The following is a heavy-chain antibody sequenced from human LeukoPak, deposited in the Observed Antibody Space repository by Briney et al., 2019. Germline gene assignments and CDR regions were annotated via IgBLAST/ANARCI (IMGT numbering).Heavy chain of an antibody. Sequence: PSETLSLTCTVSGGSISSYYWSWIRQPPGKGLEWIAYISDIGSINYNPSLKSRVTISLDTSKNQFSLKLSSVTAADTAVYYCAGHHPRNTVDFWGQGSLVTVSS. V-gene: IGHV4-59*08. CDR3: AGHHPRNTVDF. CDR2: ISDIGSI. J-gene: IGHJ4*02. D-gene: IGHD2/OR15-2a*01. CDR1: GGSISSYY.